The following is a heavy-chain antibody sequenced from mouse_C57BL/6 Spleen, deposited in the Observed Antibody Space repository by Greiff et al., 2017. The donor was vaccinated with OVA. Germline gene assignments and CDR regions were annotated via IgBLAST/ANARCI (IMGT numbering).Heavy chain of an antibody. V-gene: IGHV5-9*01. D-gene: IGHD4-1*01. Sequence: EVQRVESGGGLVKPGGSLKLSCAASGFTFSSYTMSWVRQTPEKRLEWVATISGGGGNTYYPDSVKGRITISRDNAKNTLYLQMSSLRSEDTALYYCARQEGLGRGFAYWGQGTLVTVSA. CDR1: GFTFSSYT. CDR2: ISGGGGNT. CDR3: ARQEGLGRGFAY. J-gene: IGHJ3*01.